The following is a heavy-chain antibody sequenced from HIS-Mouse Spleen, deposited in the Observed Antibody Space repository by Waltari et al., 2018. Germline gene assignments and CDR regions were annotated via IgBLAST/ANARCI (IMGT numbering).Heavy chain of an antibody. CDR2: IYTSGST. CDR3: ARDFHDFWSGYYGGDKKHDAFDI. D-gene: IGHD3-3*01. V-gene: IGHV4-4*07. CDR1: GGSISSYY. Sequence: QVQLQESGPGLVKPSETLSLTRPVSGGSISSYYLSWIRQPAGKGLAGIGRIYTSGSTNYNPSLKSRVTMSVDTSKNQFSLKLSSVTAADTAVYYCARDFHDFWSGYYGGDKKHDAFDIWGQGTMVTVSS. J-gene: IGHJ3*02.